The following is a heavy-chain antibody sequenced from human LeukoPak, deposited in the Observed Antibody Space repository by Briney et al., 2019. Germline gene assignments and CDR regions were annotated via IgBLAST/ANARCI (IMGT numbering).Heavy chain of an antibody. D-gene: IGHD6-13*01. CDR2: IIPIFGTA. Sequence: SVRVSCKASGGTSSSYAISWVRQAPGQGLEWMGRIIPIFGTANYAQKFQGRVTITTDESTSTAYMELSSLRSEDTALYYCARDPSSSWSYNWFDPWGQGTLVTVSS. CDR1: GGTSSSYA. CDR3: ARDPSSSWSYNWFDP. V-gene: IGHV1-69*05. J-gene: IGHJ5*02.